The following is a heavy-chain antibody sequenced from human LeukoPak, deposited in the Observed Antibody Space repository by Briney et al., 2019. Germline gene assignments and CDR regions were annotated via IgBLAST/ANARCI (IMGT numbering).Heavy chain of an antibody. D-gene: IGHD1-7*01. CDR3: ARDHGRLELAEGFDY. J-gene: IGHJ4*02. CDR2: IIPILGIA. Sequence: ASVTVSCKASGGTFSSYAISWVRQAPGQGLEWMGRIIPILGIANYAQKFQGRVTITADKSTSTAYMELSSLRSEDTAVYYCARDHGRLELAEGFDYWGQGTLVTVPS. CDR1: GGTFSSYA. V-gene: IGHV1-69*04.